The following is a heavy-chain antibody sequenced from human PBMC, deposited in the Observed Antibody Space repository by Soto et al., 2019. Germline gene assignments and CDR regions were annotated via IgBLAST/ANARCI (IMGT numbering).Heavy chain of an antibody. CDR2: IYYTGTT. CDR1: GGSVSSSFFY. V-gene: IGHV4-61*01. J-gene: IGHJ4*02. CDR3: ARLKTSSGWSLFDS. Sequence: PSETLSLTCTVSGGSVSSSFFYWIWVRQPPGQRLEWIGDIYYTGTTNYNPSLASRVAMSVDTSKKQFTLNLRSLTAADTARYYCARLKTSSGWSLFDSWGQGMFVTFSS. D-gene: IGHD6-13*01.